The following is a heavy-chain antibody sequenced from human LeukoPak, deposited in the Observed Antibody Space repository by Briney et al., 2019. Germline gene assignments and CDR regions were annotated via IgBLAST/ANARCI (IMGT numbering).Heavy chain of an antibody. Sequence: SQTLSLTWAVSGGSLSSGGYSWCRIRQPPGRGLAWIEYIYHSGSTYYNPSLKSRVTISVDRSKNQFSLKLSSVPAADTAVYYCASFHSSGWYYFDYWGQGTLVTVSS. D-gene: IGHD6-19*01. CDR3: ASFHSSGWYYFDY. CDR1: GGSLSSGGYS. CDR2: IYHSGST. V-gene: IGHV4-30-2*01. J-gene: IGHJ4*02.